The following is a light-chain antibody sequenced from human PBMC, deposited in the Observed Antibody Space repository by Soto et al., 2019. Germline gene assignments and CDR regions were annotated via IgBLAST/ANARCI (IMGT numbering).Light chain of an antibody. CDR2: TAS. J-gene: IGKJ5*01. CDR1: QGVSTW. V-gene: IGKV1-12*01. CDR3: QQAASFPIT. Sequence: DIQMTQSPSSVSASVGGRVTITCRASQGVSTWLALYQQKPGKAPNLLIYTASSLQSGVPSRFSGSGSGTDFTLTINGLQPEDFATYYCQQAASFPITFGHGTRLEIK.